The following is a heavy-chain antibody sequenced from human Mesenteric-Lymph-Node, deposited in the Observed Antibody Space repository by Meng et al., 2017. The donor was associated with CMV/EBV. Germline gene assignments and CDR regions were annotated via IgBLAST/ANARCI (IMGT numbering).Heavy chain of an antibody. CDR3: ARDRLFRGGNYYYYGMDV. V-gene: IGHV3-11*04. CDR1: GFTFSDYY. Sequence: GESLKISCAASGFTFSDYYMSWIRQAPGKGLEWVSYISSSGSTIYYADSVKGRFTISRDNAKNSLYLQMNSLRAEDTAVYYCARDRLFRGGNYYYYGMDVWGQGTTVTVSS. J-gene: IGHJ6*02. CDR2: ISSSGSTI. D-gene: IGHD2-15*01.